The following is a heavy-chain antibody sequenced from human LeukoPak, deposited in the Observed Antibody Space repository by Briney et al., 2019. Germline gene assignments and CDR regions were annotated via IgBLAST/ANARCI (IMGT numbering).Heavy chain of an antibody. J-gene: IGHJ3*02. CDR2: INHSGST. CDR1: GGSFSGYY. V-gene: IGHV4-34*01. Sequence: SETLSLTCAVYGGSFSGYYWSWIRQPPGKGLEWIGEINHSGSTNYNPSLKSRVTISVDTSKNQFSLKLSSVTAADTAVYYCAREGCSGGSCYSAFDIWGQGTMVTVSS. D-gene: IGHD2-15*01. CDR3: AREGCSGGSCYSAFDI.